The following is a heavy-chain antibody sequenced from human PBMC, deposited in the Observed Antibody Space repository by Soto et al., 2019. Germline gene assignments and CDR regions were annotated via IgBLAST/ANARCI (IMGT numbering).Heavy chain of an antibody. CDR1: GYTFTSYG. D-gene: IGHD3-16*01. CDR3: ARVGASSTRGGDC. V-gene: IGHV1-18*01. J-gene: IGHJ4*02. CDR2: ISAYNGNT. Sequence: QVQLVQSGAEVKKPGASVKVSCKASGYTFTSYGISWVRQAPGQGLEWMGWISAYNGNTNYAQKLQGRVTMTTETSTSRASMEVRSLSSNDPAVYDCARVGASSTRGGDCWGQGTVVMVSS.